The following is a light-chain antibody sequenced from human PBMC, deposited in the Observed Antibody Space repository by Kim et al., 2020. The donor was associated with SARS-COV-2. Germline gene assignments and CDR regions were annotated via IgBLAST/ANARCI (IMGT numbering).Light chain of an antibody. CDR2: GGT. J-gene: IGKJ5*01. V-gene: IGKV3-20*01. CDR3: HQYADSPRT. CDR1: QRGGSAY. Sequence: SPGQTATLSCRASQRGGSAYIAWFQQRLGQAPRLIVFGGTGRATGIPDRFSVSGSGTDSTLTISRLEPEDFAVYYCHQYADSPRTFGPGTRLEIK.